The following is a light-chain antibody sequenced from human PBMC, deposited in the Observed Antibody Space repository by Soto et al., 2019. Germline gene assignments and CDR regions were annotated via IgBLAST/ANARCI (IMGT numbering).Light chain of an antibody. Sequence: SLLAQPPPLSGSPGQSMTHSCAGNGSVVGAYNLVSWYQQHPGKAPKLIICEVNTRPSGISNRFSGSKSGDTASLTISGLQAEDEADYFCCSYAGTVAYVFGTGTKVTVL. J-gene: IGLJ1*01. V-gene: IGLV2-23*02. CDR3: CSYAGTVAYV. CDR1: GSVVGAYNL. CDR2: EVN.